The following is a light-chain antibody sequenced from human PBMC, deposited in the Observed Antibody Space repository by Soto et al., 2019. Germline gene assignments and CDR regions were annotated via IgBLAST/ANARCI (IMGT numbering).Light chain of an antibody. J-gene: IGLJ2*01. CDR3: SSYTTSSNVV. Sequence: QSVLTQPASVSGSPGQSITISCTGTSSDVGAYNYVSWYQQHPGKVPKVMIFDVSSRPSGASNRFSGSKSGNTASLTISGLQAEDEADYYCSSYTTSSNVVFGGGTKLTVL. CDR2: DVS. V-gene: IGLV2-14*03. CDR1: SSDVGAYNY.